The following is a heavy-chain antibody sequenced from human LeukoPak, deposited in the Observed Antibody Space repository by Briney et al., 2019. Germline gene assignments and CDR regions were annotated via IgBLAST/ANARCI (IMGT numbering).Heavy chain of an antibody. Sequence: SVKVSCKASGGTFSSYAISWVRQAPGQGLEWMGGIIPIFGTANYAQKFQGRVTITADESTSTAYMVLSSLRSGDTAVYYCARGWNIVVVPAGAYESYFDYWGQGTLVTVSS. V-gene: IGHV1-69*13. CDR2: IIPIFGTA. J-gene: IGHJ4*02. CDR3: ARGWNIVVVPAGAYESYFDY. CDR1: GGTFSSYA. D-gene: IGHD2-2*01.